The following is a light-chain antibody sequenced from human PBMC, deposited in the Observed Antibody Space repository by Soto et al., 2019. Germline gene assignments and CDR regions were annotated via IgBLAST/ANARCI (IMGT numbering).Light chain of an antibody. CDR1: QSVGID. CDR2: GAS. J-gene: IGKJ1*01. Sequence: IGRPQSQTTLSVSPGERATLSCRASQSVGIDLAWYQQKPGQAPRLLIYGASTRATGIPARFSGSGSGTEFSLTISSLQSEDFAVYYCQQYNNLPPWTFGQGAMVDIK. CDR3: QQYNNLPPWT. V-gene: IGKV3-15*01.